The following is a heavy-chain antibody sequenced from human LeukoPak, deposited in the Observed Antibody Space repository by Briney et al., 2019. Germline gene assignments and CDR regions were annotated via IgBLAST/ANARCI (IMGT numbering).Heavy chain of an antibody. CDR2: IYYSGST. D-gene: IGHD2-2*01. J-gene: IGHJ5*02. V-gene: IGHV4-59*01. Sequence: SQTLSLTCTVSGGSISSYYWSWIRQPPGKGLEWIGYIYYSGSTNYNPSLKSRVTISVDTSKNQFSLKLSSVTAADTAVYCCARVDVVVPSGGPFDPWGQGTLVTVSS. CDR3: ARVDVVVPSGGPFDP. CDR1: GGSISSYY.